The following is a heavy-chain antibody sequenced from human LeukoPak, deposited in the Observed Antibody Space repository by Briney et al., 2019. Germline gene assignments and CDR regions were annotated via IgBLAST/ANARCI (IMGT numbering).Heavy chain of an antibody. D-gene: IGHD1-26*01. V-gene: IGHV1-18*01. CDR1: GYTFTSYC. J-gene: IGHJ4*02. Sequence: ASEKVSRKASGYTFTSYCVSWVRQAPGHGVEWMGWIRAYYGNTNYAQKLQGRVTMTTDTSTRTAYMEMRSLRSDDTAVYYCARASLNYGSGSYFGAEFDYWGQGTLVTVSS. CDR3: ARASLNYGSGSYFGAEFDY. CDR2: IRAYYGNT.